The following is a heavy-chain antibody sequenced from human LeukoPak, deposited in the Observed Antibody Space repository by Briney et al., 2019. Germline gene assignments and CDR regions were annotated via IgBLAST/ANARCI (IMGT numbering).Heavy chain of an antibody. CDR3: ARHNSVRDGTGWFNP. Sequence: GASVKVSCKASGYTFTSNYMHWVRQAPGQGPEWMGVISPSGGSTTYAQKFQGRVTLTRDMSTSTDYLELSSLRSEDTAVYYCARHNSVRDGTGWFNPGGEGT. CDR1: GYTFTSNY. D-gene: IGHD1-1*01. V-gene: IGHV1-46*01. CDR2: ISPSGGST. J-gene: IGHJ5*02.